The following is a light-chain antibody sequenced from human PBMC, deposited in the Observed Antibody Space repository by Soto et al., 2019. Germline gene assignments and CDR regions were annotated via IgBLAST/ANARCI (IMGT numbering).Light chain of an antibody. J-gene: IGKJ1*01. CDR3: QQYNGYSQT. Sequence: DIQMTQSPSTLSAYVGDRVTITCRASQNVNIWLAWYQQKPGKAPKVLIYRASTLEGGVPSRFSGSGSGTEFTLTISSLQPDDFATYYCQQYNGYSQTFGQGTKV. CDR2: RAS. CDR1: QNVNIW. V-gene: IGKV1-5*03.